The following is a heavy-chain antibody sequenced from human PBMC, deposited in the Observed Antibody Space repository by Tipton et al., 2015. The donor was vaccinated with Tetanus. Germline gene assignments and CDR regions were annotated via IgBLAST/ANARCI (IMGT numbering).Heavy chain of an antibody. CDR1: GFSFSSYS. Sequence: SLRLSCEASGFSFSSYSMNWVRQAPGKGLEWVALIWFDGSNESYADSVKGRFTISRDNSKNTLYLQMNSLRAEDTAVYYCARDVTTVAPYFLHWGHGTLVTVSS. V-gene: IGHV3-33*08. CDR3: ARDVTTVAPYFLH. CDR2: IWFDGSNE. J-gene: IGHJ1*01. D-gene: IGHD4-23*01.